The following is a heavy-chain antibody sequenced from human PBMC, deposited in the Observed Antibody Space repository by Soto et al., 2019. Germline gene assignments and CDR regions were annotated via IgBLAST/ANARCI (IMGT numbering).Heavy chain of an antibody. CDR1: GGSFSGYY. CDR3: AREGCTNGVCYVVH. J-gene: IGHJ4*02. D-gene: IGHD2-8*01. CDR2: INHSGST. Sequence: KTSETLSLTCAVYGGSFSGYYWSWIRQPPGKGLEWIGEINHSGSTNYNPSFKSRATISVDTSKNQFSLKLSSVTAADTAVYYCAREGCTNGVCYVVHWGQGTLVTVSS. V-gene: IGHV4-34*01.